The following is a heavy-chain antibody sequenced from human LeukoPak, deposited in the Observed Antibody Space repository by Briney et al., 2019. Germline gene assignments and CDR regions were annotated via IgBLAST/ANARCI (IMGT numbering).Heavy chain of an antibody. Sequence: GGSLRLSCAASGFTFSSYGMHWVRQAPGKGLEWVAVISYDGSNKYYADSVKGRFTISRDNSKNTLYLQMNSLRAEDTAVYYCAKEDYYGSGSYVYWGQGTLVTVSS. V-gene: IGHV3-30*18. CDR1: GFTFSSYG. D-gene: IGHD3-10*01. CDR3: AKEDYYGSGSYVY. J-gene: IGHJ4*02. CDR2: ISYDGSNK.